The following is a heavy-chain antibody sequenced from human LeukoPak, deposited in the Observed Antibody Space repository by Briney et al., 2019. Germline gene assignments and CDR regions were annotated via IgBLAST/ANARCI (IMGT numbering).Heavy chain of an antibody. D-gene: IGHD1-26*01. CDR1: GFTFSSYG. Sequence: PGGSLRLSCAASGFTFSSYGMHWVRQAPGKRLEWVAVISYDGSNKYYADSVKGRFTISRDNSKNTLYLQMNSLRAEDTAVYYCAKGSGSYSRNGPGYWGQGTLVTVSS. CDR3: AKGSGSYSRNGPGY. CDR2: ISYDGSNK. V-gene: IGHV3-30*18. J-gene: IGHJ4*02.